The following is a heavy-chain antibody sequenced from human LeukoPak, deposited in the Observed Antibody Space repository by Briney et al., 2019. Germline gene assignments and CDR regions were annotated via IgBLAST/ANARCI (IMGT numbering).Heavy chain of an antibody. CDR3: ARADTLDY. J-gene: IGHJ4*02. CDR2: INSGSSTI. D-gene: IGHD2-15*01. Sequence: GGSLRLSCAASGFTFSTYSMNWVRQAPGKGLEWVSYINSGSSTIYYADSVKGRFTISRDNAKNSLYLQMNSLRAEDTAVYYCARADTLDYWGQGTLVTASS. CDR1: GFTFSTYS. V-gene: IGHV3-48*01.